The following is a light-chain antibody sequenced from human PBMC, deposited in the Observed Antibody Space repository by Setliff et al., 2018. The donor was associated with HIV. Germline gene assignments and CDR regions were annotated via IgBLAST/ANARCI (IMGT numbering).Light chain of an antibody. Sequence: QSVLTQPPSVSGAPGQRVTISCTGSRSNIGAGYDVQWYQQLPGTAPKLVMFGNSNRPSGVPDRFSDSKSGTSASLAISGLQAEDEADYYCGTWDSSLSAYVFGTGTKVTVL. CDR1: RSNIGAGYD. CDR2: GNS. CDR3: GTWDSSLSAYV. J-gene: IGLJ1*01. V-gene: IGLV1-40*01.